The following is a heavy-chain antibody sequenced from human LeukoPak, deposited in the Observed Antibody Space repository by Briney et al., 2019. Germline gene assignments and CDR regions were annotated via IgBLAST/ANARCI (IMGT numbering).Heavy chain of an antibody. CDR3: ASEVAYDSSGYSLMGFDY. J-gene: IGHJ4*02. Sequence: GGSLRLSCAASGFTFSSYGMHWVRQAPSKGLEWVAVISYDGSNKYYADSVKGRFTISRDNSKNTLYLQMNSLRAEDTAVYYCASEVAYDSSGYSLMGFDYWGQGTLVTVSS. CDR1: GFTFSSYG. V-gene: IGHV3-30*03. D-gene: IGHD3-22*01. CDR2: ISYDGSNK.